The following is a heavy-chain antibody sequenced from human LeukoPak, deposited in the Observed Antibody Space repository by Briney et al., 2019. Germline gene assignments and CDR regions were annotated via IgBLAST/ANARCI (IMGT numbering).Heavy chain of an antibody. CDR2: INGRNGDT. Sequence: ASVKVSCKASGYTFTDYYIHWVRQAPGQGLEWMGRINGRNGDTNYARKFQGRVTMTRGTSISTAYMELSRLRSDDTAVFYCARDPWGGDIVVVPAAIHDPWGQGTLVTVSS. CDR3: ARDPWGGDIVVVPAAIHDP. J-gene: IGHJ5*02. CDR1: GYTFTDYY. V-gene: IGHV1-2*06. D-gene: IGHD2-2*01.